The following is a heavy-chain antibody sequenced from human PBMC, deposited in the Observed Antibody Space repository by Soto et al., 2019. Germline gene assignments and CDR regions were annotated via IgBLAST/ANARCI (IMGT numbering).Heavy chain of an antibody. D-gene: IGHD6-19*01. CDR1: GYSFTSYW. CDR2: IYPGDSDT. Sequence: PGESLKISCKGSGYSFTSYWIGWVRQMPGKGLEWMGIIYPGDSDTRYSPSFQGQVTISADKSISTAYLQWSSLKASDTAMYYCARXNGIAVAGTDYYYGMDVWGQGTTVTVSS. J-gene: IGHJ6*02. V-gene: IGHV5-51*01. CDR3: ARXNGIAVAGTDYYYGMDV.